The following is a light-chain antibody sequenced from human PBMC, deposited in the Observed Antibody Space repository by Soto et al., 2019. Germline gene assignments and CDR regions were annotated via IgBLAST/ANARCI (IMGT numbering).Light chain of an antibody. J-gene: IGKJ1*01. CDR2: GVS. CDR3: HQYGASPRT. CDR1: QSVSSNY. V-gene: IGKV3-20*01. Sequence: EIGLTQSPGTLSLSAWERATLSCRASQSVSSNYFAWFQQRPGQAPRLLIYGVSTRASGTPDRFIASGCAEEFTPNINRLAAEDVAEYYRHQYGASPRTFGQGTKVDIK.